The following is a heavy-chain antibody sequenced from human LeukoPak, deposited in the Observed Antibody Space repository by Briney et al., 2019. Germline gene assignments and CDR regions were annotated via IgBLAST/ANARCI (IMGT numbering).Heavy chain of an antibody. CDR3: ARGAPITMVRGPTGYYYGMDV. J-gene: IGHJ6*02. D-gene: IGHD3-10*01. V-gene: IGHV3-21*01. CDR2: ISSSSSYI. Sequence: PGGSLRLSCAASGFTFSSYSMNWVRQAPGKGLEWVSSISSSSSYIYYADSVKGRFTISRDNAKNSLYLQMNSLRAEDTAVYYCARGAPITMVRGPTGYYYGMDVWGQGTTVTVSS. CDR1: GFTFSSYS.